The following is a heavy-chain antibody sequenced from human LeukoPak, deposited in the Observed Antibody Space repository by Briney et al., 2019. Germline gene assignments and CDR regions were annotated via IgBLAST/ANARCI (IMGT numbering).Heavy chain of an antibody. J-gene: IGHJ4*02. D-gene: IGHD2-2*01. Sequence: ASVKVSCKASGYTFSNFGINWVRQAPGQGLEWIALISGNNDNPNYGQKFQGRFTVTTDSSTSTAYMELRNLRSDATAVYYCARDGTSTDDYWGQGTLVTVSS. CDR1: GYTFSNFG. CDR3: ARDGTSTDDY. CDR2: ISGNNDNP. V-gene: IGHV1-18*01.